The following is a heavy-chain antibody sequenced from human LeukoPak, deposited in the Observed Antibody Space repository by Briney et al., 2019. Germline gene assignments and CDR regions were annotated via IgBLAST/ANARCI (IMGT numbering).Heavy chain of an antibody. V-gene: IGHV4-59*08. CDR2: IYYSGST. Sequence: SETLSLTCTVSGGSISSYYWSWIRQPPGKGLEWIGYIYYSGSTNYNPSLKSRVTISVDTSKNQFSLKLSSVTAADTAVYYCARHGYSSSSFQNWGQGTLVTVSS. CDR3: ARHGYSSSSFQN. D-gene: IGHD6-13*01. J-gene: IGHJ1*01. CDR1: GGSISSYY.